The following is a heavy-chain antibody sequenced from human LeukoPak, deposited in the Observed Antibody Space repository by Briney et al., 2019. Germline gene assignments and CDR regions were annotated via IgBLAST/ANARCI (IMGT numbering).Heavy chain of an antibody. D-gene: IGHD6-13*01. CDR2: IYYSGST. Sequence: PSETLSLTCTVSGGSISSSSYYWGWIRQPPGKGLEWIGSIYYSGSTYYNPSLKSRVTISVDTSKNQFSLKLSSVTAADTAVYYCAGDPRQYSSSFDYWGQGTLVTVSS. V-gene: IGHV4-39*07. J-gene: IGHJ4*02. CDR1: GGSISSSSYY. CDR3: AGDPRQYSSSFDY.